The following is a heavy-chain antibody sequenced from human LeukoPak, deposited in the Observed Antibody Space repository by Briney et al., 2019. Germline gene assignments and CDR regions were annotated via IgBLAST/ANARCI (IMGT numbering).Heavy chain of an antibody. Sequence: SETLSLTCTVSGGSIRSSSYYWGGIRQPPGKGLGWIGSIYYSGSTYYNPSLKSRVTISVDTSKNQVSLRLSSVTAADTAVYYCAREGGPYRPLDYSGQGTLVTVSS. CDR1: GGSIRSSSYY. V-gene: IGHV4-39*07. CDR3: AREGGPYRPLDY. CDR2: IYYSGST. J-gene: IGHJ4*02.